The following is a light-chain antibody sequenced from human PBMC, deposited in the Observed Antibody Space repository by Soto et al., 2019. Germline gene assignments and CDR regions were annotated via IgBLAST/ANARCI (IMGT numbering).Light chain of an antibody. CDR3: QQYGSSGT. J-gene: IGKJ1*01. Sequence: EIVVTRSTDTLSGAPGERATLSCRASQSVSNYLAWYQQKPGQAPRLLIYGASNRATGIPDRFSGSGSGTDFTLTISRLELEDFAVYYCQQYGSSGTFGQVANVAIK. V-gene: IGKV3-20*01. CDR1: QSVSNY. CDR2: GAS.